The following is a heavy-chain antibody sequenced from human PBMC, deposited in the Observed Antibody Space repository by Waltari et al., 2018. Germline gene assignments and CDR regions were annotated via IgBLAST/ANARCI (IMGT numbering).Heavy chain of an antibody. Sequence: QLLESGGGLVTPGGSLRRSCGVSGVTLDPYAINWVRRAPGAGLQWVAAITVSDTTYHADSVKGRFTISRDTFSDTVYLQMNSLRADDTAVYYCAKPFYNWDDPLVSWGQGTLVTVSS. J-gene: IGHJ5*02. V-gene: IGHV3-23*01. D-gene: IGHD1-20*01. CDR3: AKPFYNWDDPLVS. CDR2: ITVSDTT. CDR1: GVTLDPYA.